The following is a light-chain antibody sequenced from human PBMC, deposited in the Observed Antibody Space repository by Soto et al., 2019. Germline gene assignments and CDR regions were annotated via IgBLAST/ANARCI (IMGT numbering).Light chain of an antibody. J-gene: IGLJ2*01. Sequence: SYELTQPPSVSVAPGQTASITCGGNNIGSKSVHWYQQKPGQAPVLVVYDDIDRPSVIPERFSGSNSGNTAALTISRVEAGDEADYYFQVWYSSSDHLEFGGGTKRTVL. CDR1: NIGSKS. CDR3: QVWYSSSDHLE. V-gene: IGLV3-21*02. CDR2: DDI.